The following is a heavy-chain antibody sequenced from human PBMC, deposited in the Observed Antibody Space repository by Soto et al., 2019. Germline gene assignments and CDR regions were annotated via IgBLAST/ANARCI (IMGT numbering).Heavy chain of an antibody. Sequence: QVQLQESGPRLVSPSQTLSLTCTVSGGSIISAAYCWSWIRQSPDKGLEWIGHIYDGGTTYSSPSLKGRVTLSADTAETQFSLKLSSVSAADTAVYYCARGPSGDKIDYWGQGIQVTVS. CDR1: GGSIISAAYC. D-gene: IGHD7-27*01. J-gene: IGHJ4*02. CDR2: IYDGGTT. V-gene: IGHV4-30-4*01. CDR3: ARGPSGDKIDY.